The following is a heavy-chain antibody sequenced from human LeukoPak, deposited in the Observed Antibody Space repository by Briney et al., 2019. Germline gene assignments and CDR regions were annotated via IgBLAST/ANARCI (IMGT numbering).Heavy chain of an antibody. Sequence: SGGSLRLSCAASGFTFDDYTMHWVRQTPEKGLEWVSLITWDGGITDYADSVKGRFTISRDNRKKSLFLQMNSLTAEDTALYYCVKDNYGELFSYWGQGSLVTVSS. CDR3: VKDNYGELFSY. CDR2: ITWDGGIT. D-gene: IGHD3-10*01. V-gene: IGHV3-43*01. J-gene: IGHJ4*02. CDR1: GFTFDDYT.